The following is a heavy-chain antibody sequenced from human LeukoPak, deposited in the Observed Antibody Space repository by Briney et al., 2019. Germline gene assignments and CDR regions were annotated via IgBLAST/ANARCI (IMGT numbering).Heavy chain of an antibody. CDR2: IYTSGST. Sequence: SQTLSLTCTVSAGSMSSGSYDWSCIRQPAGKGLEWIGHIYTSGSTNYNSSLKSRVTISVDTSKNQFSLKLSSVTAADTAVYYCARRPPSANAPAYWGPGTLVTVSS. CDR3: ARRPPSANAPAY. J-gene: IGHJ4*02. V-gene: IGHV4-61*09. D-gene: IGHD4/OR15-4a*01. CDR1: AGSMSSGSYD.